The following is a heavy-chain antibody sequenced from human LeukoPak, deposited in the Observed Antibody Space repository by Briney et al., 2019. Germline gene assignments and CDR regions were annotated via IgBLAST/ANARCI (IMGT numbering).Heavy chain of an antibody. CDR3: ARGSRYFDY. V-gene: IGHV3-53*01. Sequence: GGSLRLSCAASGLTVSSNCMSWVRQAPGKGLEWVSVIYSGGSTYYADSVKGRFTISRDNSKNTLYLQMNSLRAEDTAVYYCARGSRYFDYWGQGTLVTVSS. J-gene: IGHJ4*02. CDR2: IYSGGST. CDR1: GLTVSSNC.